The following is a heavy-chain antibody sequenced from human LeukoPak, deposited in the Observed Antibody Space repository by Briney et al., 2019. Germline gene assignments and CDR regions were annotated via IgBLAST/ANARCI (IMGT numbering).Heavy chain of an antibody. CDR1: GGSISSYY. CDR2: IYYSGST. Sequence: SETLSLTCTVSGGSISSYYWSWIRQPPGKGLEWIGYIYYSGSTNYNPSLKSRVTMSVDTSKNQFSLELSSVTAADTAVYYCARGGTAAVWFFDYWGQGTLVTVSS. J-gene: IGHJ4*02. V-gene: IGHV4-59*01. CDR3: ARGGTAAVWFFDY. D-gene: IGHD6-13*01.